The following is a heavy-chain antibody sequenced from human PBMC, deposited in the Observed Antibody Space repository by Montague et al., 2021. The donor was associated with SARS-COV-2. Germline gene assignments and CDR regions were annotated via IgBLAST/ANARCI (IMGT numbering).Heavy chain of an antibody. CDR3: ASRYCSSTSCPNWFDP. J-gene: IGHJ5*02. V-gene: IGHV4-4*02. CDR1: GGSISSSNW. Sequence: SETLSLTCAVSGGSISSSNWWSWVRQPPGKGLEWIGEIYHSGSTNYNPSLKSRVTISVDKSKNQFSLKLSSVIAADTAVYYCASRYCSSTSCPNWFDPWGQGTLVTVSS. D-gene: IGHD2-2*01. CDR2: IYHSGST.